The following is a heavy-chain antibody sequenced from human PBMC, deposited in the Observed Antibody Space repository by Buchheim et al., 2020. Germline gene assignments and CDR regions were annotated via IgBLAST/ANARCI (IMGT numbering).Heavy chain of an antibody. CDR1: GGSISSYY. CDR2: IYSSGST. D-gene: IGHD3-10*01. CDR3: ARHGYYGSGRYYGSWDY. J-gene: IGHJ4*02. Sequence: QVQLQESGPGLVKPSETLSLTCTVSGGSISSYYWSWIRQSPGKGLEWIGYIYSSGSTSYNPSLKSRVTMSVETSKNQFSLKVTSVTATDTAVYYCARHGYYGSGRYYGSWDYWGQGIL. V-gene: IGHV4-59*08.